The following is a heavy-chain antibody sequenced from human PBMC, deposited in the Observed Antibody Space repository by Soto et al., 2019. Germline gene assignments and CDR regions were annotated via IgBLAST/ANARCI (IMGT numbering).Heavy chain of an antibody. CDR1: GFTFTSYA. CDR2: ITTRGDDT. V-gene: IGHV3-23*01. Sequence: GGSLRLSCAASGFTFTSYAMSWVRQAPGKGLRWVSTITTRGDDTYYADSVTGRFTISRDNVENTLYLQMNNLRAEDTALYYCAKDLSFYGIADYYPLDTFDIWGQGTMVTVSS. J-gene: IGHJ3*02. D-gene: IGHD2-2*01. CDR3: AKDLSFYGIADYYPLDTFDI.